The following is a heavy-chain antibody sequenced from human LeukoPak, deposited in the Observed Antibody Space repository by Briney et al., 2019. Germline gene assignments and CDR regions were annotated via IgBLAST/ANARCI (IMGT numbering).Heavy chain of an antibody. CDR2: ISYDGSNK. CDR3: ARGPDYYDSSGYLHTNDAFDI. J-gene: IGHJ3*02. D-gene: IGHD3-22*01. Sequence: GGSLRLSCAASGFTFSSYSMNWVRQAPGKGLEWVAVISYDGSNKYYADSVKGRFTISRDNSKNTLYLQMNSLRAEDTAVYYCARGPDYYDSSGYLHTNDAFDIWGQGTMVTVSS. V-gene: IGHV3-30*04. CDR1: GFTFSSYS.